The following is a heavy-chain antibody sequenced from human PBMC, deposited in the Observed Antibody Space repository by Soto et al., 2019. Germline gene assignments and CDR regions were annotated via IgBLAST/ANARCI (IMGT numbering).Heavy chain of an antibody. CDR3: ARGSIAARVYYFDY. CDR1: GGSFSGYY. Sequence: QVQLQQWGAGLLKPSETLSLTCAVYGGSFSGYYWSWIRQPPGKGLEWIGEINHSGSTNYNPSLKSRVTISVDTSNNQFSQQLSSVTAAATAVSYCARGSIAARVYYFDYWGQGTLVTVSS. V-gene: IGHV4-34*01. D-gene: IGHD6-6*01. CDR2: INHSGST. J-gene: IGHJ4*02.